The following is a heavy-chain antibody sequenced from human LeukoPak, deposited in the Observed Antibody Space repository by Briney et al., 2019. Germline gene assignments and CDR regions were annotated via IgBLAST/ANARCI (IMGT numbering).Heavy chain of an antibody. Sequence: GGSLRLSCAASGFTVSSNYMSWVRQAPGKGLVWVSRINSDGTSTSYADSVKGRFTISRDNAKNTLYLQMNSLRAEDTAVYYCARWADYGGNSGYDYWGQGTLVTVSS. CDR3: ARWADYGGNSGYDY. J-gene: IGHJ4*02. V-gene: IGHV3-74*01. CDR1: GFTVSSNY. CDR2: INSDGTST. D-gene: IGHD4-23*01.